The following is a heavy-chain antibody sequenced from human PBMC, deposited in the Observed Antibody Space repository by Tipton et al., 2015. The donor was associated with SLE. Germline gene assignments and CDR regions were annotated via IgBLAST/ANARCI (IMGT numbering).Heavy chain of an antibody. Sequence: QSGAEVKPPGSWGKVPCKASGDTLSNYAINWVRQAPGKGLEWMGGIIPVFGTTHTAQNFLGSVTITTDESTNTAYMELSSLRSEDTAVYYCARRIPGHYFDYWGQGTLVTVSS. D-gene: IGHD2-15*01. V-gene: IGHV1-69*05. J-gene: IGHJ4*02. CDR3: ARRIPGHYFDY. CDR1: GDTLSNYA. CDR2: IIPVFGTT.